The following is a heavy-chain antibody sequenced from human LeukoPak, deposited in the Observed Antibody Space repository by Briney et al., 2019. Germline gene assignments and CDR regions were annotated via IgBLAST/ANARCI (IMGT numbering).Heavy chain of an antibody. CDR2: ISYDASNE. Sequence: QPGRSLRLSCAVSGFTFSNYGMHWVRQAPGKGLAWVAVISYDASNEYYADSVKGRFTISRDNSENTLYLEMNSLRAEDTAVYYCARAPLSGWSSYLDYWGQGTLVTVSS. D-gene: IGHD6-19*01. J-gene: IGHJ4*02. CDR1: GFTFSNYG. V-gene: IGHV3-30*03. CDR3: ARAPLSGWSSYLDY.